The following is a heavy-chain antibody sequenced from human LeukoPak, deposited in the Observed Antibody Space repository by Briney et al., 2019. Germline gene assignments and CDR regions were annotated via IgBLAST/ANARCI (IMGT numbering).Heavy chain of an antibody. J-gene: IGHJ4*02. Sequence: GGSLRLSCAASGFTFSSYSMNWVRQAPGKGLEWVSSISSSRSYIYYADSLTGRFTISRDNAKNSLYLQMNSLRAEDTAVYYCATPGVAARDYWGQGTLVTVSS. CDR1: GFTFSSYS. CDR3: ATPGVAARDY. V-gene: IGHV3-21*01. D-gene: IGHD6-6*01. CDR2: ISSSRSYI.